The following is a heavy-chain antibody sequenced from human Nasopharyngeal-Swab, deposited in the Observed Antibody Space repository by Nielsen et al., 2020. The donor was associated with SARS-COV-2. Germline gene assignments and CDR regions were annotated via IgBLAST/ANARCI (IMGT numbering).Heavy chain of an antibody. D-gene: IGHD3-22*01. CDR2: ISWNSGSI. J-gene: IGHJ2*01. CDR1: GFTLDDYA. V-gene: IGHV3-9*01. Sequence: SLKILFAASGFTLDDYALHWVRQAPGKGLEWVSGISWNSGSIGYAESVKGRFTISRDNAKNSLYLQMNSLRAEDTALFYCAKAGGYPRGIWYFDLWGRGTLVTVSS. CDR3: AKAGGYPRGIWYFDL.